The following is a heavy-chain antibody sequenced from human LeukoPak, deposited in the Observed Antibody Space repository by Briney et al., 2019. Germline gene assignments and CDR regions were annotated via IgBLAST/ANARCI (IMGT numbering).Heavy chain of an antibody. J-gene: IGHJ3*02. CDR2: IYYSGNT. CDR1: GGSITSDH. V-gene: IGHV4-59*01. D-gene: IGHD2/OR15-2a*01. Sequence: SETLSLSCTVSGGSITSDHWNWIRQSPGKGLEWIGCIYYSGNTYYNPSLKSRVTISVDMSKKHFSLRLTSVTAADTAVYYCARKNDFDIWGQGTLVTVSS. CDR3: ARKNDFDI.